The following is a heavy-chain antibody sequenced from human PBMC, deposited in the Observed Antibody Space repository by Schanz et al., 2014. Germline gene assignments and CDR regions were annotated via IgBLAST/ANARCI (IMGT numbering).Heavy chain of an antibody. CDR2: IGGSGDST. J-gene: IGHJ4*02. CDR1: GFTVSKNY. CDR3: AKDHPSSGWPAFDV. V-gene: IGHV3-23*04. Sequence: EVQLVESGGGLVQPGGSLRLSCAASGFTVSKNYMSWVRQAPGKGLEWVSGIGGSGDSTHYADSVKGRFIISRDNSKNTLYLQVNSLRADDSAIYYCAKDHPSSGWPAFDVWGQGTQVTVSS. D-gene: IGHD6-19*01.